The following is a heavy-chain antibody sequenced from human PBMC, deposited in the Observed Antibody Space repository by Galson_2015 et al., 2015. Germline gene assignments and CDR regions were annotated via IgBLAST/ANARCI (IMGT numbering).Heavy chain of an antibody. J-gene: IGHJ5*02. CDR2: IYYSGST. V-gene: IGHV4-59*01. CDR3: AREIYRSWFDP. Sequence: ETLSLTCTVSGGSISSYYWSWIRQPPGKGLEWIGYIYYSGSTNYNPSLKSRVTISVDTSKNQFSLKLSSVTAADTAVYYCAREIYRSWFDPWGQGTLVTVSS. CDR1: GGSISSYY. D-gene: IGHD2/OR15-2a*01.